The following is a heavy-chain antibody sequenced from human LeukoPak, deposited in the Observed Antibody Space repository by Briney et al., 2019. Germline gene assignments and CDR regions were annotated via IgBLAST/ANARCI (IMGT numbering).Heavy chain of an antibody. V-gene: IGHV3-7*01. CDR1: GFTFSSYW. J-gene: IGHJ6*03. D-gene: IGHD3-9*01. CDR3: ARGRPGMSYDILTGYNYYYYYYMDV. CDR2: IKQDGSEK. Sequence: PGGSLRLSCAASGFTFSSYWMSWVRQAPGKGLEWVANIKQDGSEKYYVDSVKGRFTISRDNAKNSLYLQMNSLRAEDTAVYYCARGRPGMSYDILTGYNYYYYYYMDVWGKGTTVTVSS.